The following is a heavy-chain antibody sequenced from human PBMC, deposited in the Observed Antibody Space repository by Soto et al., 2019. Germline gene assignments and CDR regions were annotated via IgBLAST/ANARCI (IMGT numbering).Heavy chain of an antibody. J-gene: IGHJ4*02. D-gene: IGHD2-15*01. CDR2: ISGSGGST. Sequence: GGSLRLSCAASGFTFSSYAMSWVRQAPGKGLEWVSAISGSGGSTHYANSVKGRFTISRDNSKNTLYLQMNSLRAEDTAVYYCAKDWAPWDIVVVVAAAGFDYWGQGTLVTVSS. V-gene: IGHV3-23*01. CDR1: GFTFSSYA. CDR3: AKDWAPWDIVVVVAAAGFDY.